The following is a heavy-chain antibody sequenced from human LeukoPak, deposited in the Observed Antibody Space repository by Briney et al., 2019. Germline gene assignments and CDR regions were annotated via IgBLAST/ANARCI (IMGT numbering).Heavy chain of an antibody. D-gene: IGHD3-16*01. Sequence: SETLFLTCTVSGGSISGYYYSWIRQPPGKDLEWIGYIYYSGSTNYNPSLTSRVTISLDTSMKQFSLNLRSVTAADAAVYFCVYGPNHYYFDYWGQGILVTVSS. CDR1: GGSISGYY. J-gene: IGHJ4*02. CDR2: IYYSGST. V-gene: IGHV4-59*01. CDR3: VYGPNHYYFDY.